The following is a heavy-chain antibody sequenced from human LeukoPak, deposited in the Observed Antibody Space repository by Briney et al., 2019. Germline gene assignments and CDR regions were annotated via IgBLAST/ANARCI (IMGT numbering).Heavy chain of an antibody. Sequence: TGGSLRLSCAASGFTFSSYAMSWVRQAPGKGLEWVAVIWYDGSNKYYADSVKGRFTISRDNFKNTLYLQMNSLRAEDTAVYYCAKDFSGYYYGFDYWGQGTLVTVSS. D-gene: IGHD3-22*01. CDR2: IWYDGSNK. CDR1: GFTFSSYA. V-gene: IGHV3-33*06. CDR3: AKDFSGYYYGFDY. J-gene: IGHJ4*02.